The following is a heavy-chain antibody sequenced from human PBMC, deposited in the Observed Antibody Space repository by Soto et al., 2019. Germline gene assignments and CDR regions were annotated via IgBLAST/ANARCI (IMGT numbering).Heavy chain of an antibody. V-gene: IGHV3-48*02. CDR2: IHGTRSII. CDR1: GFTFSSHA. Sequence: EVQLVESGGGLVQPGVSLKLSCAVSGFTFSSHAMNWVRQAPGKGLEWVAYIHGTRSIIYYADSVKGRFTISRDHAKNSLYLQMDSLRDEDTALYYCARDARNADYDYWGQGTLVTVSS. J-gene: IGHJ4*02. D-gene: IGHD3-16*01. CDR3: ARDARNADYDY.